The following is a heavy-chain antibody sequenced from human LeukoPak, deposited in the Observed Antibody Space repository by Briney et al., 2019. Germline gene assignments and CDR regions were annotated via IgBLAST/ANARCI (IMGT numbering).Heavy chain of an antibody. V-gene: IGHV3-53*01. CDR2: IYSDNT. CDR1: GFTVSSNS. D-gene: IGHD4/OR15-4a*01. Sequence: PGGSLSLSCTVSGFTVSSNSMSWVRHAPGKGLEWVSFIYSDNTHYSDSVKGRFTISRDNSKNTLYLQMNSLRAEDTAVYYCARRAGAYSHPYDYWGQGTLVTVSS. J-gene: IGHJ4*02. CDR3: ARRAGAYSHPYDY.